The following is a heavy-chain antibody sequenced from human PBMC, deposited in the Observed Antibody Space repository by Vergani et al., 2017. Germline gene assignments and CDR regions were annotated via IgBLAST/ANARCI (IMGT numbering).Heavy chain of an antibody. Sequence: QVQLQESGPGLVKPSQTLSLTCTVSGGSISSGGYYWSWIRQHPGKGLEWIGYIYYSGSTNYNPSLKSRVTISVDTSKNQFSLKLSSVTAADTAVYYCARDRIVGATTMYYYYYGMDVWGQGTTVTVSS. CDR3: ARDRIVGATTMYYYYYGMDV. J-gene: IGHJ6*02. D-gene: IGHD1-26*01. CDR1: GGSISSGGYY. V-gene: IGHV4-31*03. CDR2: IYYSGST.